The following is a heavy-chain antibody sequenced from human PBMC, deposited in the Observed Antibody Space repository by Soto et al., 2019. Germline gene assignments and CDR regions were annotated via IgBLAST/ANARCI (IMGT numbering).Heavy chain of an antibody. Sequence: GGSLRLSCAASGFTFSSYAMHWVRQAPGKGLEWVAVISYDGSNKYYADSVKGRFTISRDNSKNTLYLQMNSLRAEDTAVYYCARRHYDSSGYYGYWGQGTLVTVSS. V-gene: IGHV3-30-3*01. CDR3: ARRHYDSSGYYGY. CDR2: ISYDGSNK. J-gene: IGHJ4*02. CDR1: GFTFSSYA. D-gene: IGHD3-22*01.